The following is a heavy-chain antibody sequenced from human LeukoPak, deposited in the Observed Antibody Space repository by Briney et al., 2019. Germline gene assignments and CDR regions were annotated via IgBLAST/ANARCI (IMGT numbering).Heavy chain of an antibody. CDR2: ISGSGNR. V-gene: IGHV3-11*04. J-gene: IGHJ5*02. CDR3: ARSQSTCSLTNCYGLDP. D-gene: IGHD2-2*01. CDR1: GFTFSDYY. Sequence: KPGGSLRLSCTASGFTFSDYYMSWIRQAPGKGLEWLSYISGSGNRYYADSVQGRFTISRDNTKNSLYLQMNSLRAEDTAVYYCARSQSTCSLTNCYGLDPWGQGTLVTVSS.